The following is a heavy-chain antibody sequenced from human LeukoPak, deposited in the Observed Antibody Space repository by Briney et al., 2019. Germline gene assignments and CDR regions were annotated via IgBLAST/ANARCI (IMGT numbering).Heavy chain of an antibody. V-gene: IGHV3-23*01. CDR2: IGASGEST. CDR3: AKDIQLST. D-gene: IGHD5-24*01. J-gene: IGHJ3*01. Sequence: GGSLRLSCAASGFTFSVAAMTWVRQAPGKGLEWVSLIGASGESTYYADSVKGRFTISRDNSKNTLSLQMNSLRVEDTAMYFCAKDIQLSTWGLGTMVTVSP. CDR1: GFTFSVAA.